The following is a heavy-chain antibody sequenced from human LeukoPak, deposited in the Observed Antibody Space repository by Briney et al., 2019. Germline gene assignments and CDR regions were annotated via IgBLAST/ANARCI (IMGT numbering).Heavy chain of an antibody. CDR3: AKRGGGGYDILTGYHDY. D-gene: IGHD3-9*01. Sequence: PGGSLRLSCAASGFTFSSYAMSWVRQAPGKGLEWVSFISGSGGSTYYADSVEGRFTISRDNSKNTLYLQMNSLRAEDTAVYYCAKRGGGGYDILTGYHDYWGQGTLVTVSS. CDR1: GFTFSSYA. J-gene: IGHJ4*02. V-gene: IGHV3-23*01. CDR2: ISGSGGST.